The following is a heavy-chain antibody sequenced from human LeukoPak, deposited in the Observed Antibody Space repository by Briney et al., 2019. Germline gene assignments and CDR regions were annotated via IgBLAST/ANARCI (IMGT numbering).Heavy chain of an antibody. D-gene: IGHD1-1*01. V-gene: IGHV4-4*07. Sequence: SETLSLTCTVSGGSISRYYWSWIRQPAGKGLEWIGRIFTSGSTNYNPSLKSRVTISVDKSKNQLSLRLSSVTAADTAVYYCARAERRVSNAFDIWGQGTMVTVSS. CDR2: IFTSGST. CDR1: GGSISRYY. J-gene: IGHJ3*02. CDR3: ARAERRVSNAFDI.